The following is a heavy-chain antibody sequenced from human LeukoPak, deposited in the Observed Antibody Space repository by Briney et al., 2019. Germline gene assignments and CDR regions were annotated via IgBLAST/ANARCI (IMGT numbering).Heavy chain of an antibody. CDR1: GFTFDYYA. D-gene: IGHD4-17*01. J-gene: IGHJ6*03. Sequence: GGSVRLSCAASGFTFDYYAIHWVRQAPGKGLEWVSLISWDGGSTYYADSVKGRFTNSRDNSKNSLYLQMNSLRAEDTALYYCAKDYGDYGSYYYYYMDVWGKGTTVTVSS. V-gene: IGHV3-43D*03. CDR2: ISWDGGST. CDR3: AKDYGDYGSYYYYYMDV.